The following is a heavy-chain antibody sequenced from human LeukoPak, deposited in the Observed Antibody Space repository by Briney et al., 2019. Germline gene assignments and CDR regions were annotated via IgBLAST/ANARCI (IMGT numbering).Heavy chain of an antibody. CDR2: IYTSGST. J-gene: IGHJ6*03. V-gene: IGHV4-61*02. D-gene: IGHD2-21*01. CDR1: GGSISSGSYY. CDR3: ARGDYYYYYMDV. Sequence: PSETLPLTCNVSGGSISSGSYYWSWIRQPAGKGLEWIGRIYTSGSTNYNPSLESRVTMSVDTSKNHFSLKLTSVTAADTAVYFCARGDYYYYYMDVWGKGTTVTVSS.